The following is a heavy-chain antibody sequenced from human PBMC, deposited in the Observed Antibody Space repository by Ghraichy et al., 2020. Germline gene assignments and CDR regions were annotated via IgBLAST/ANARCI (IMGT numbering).Heavy chain of an antibody. D-gene: IGHD4-11*01. Sequence: SETLSLTCTVSGGSISSSSYYWGWIRQPPGKGLEWIGSIYYSGSTYYNPSLKSRVTISVDTSKNQFSLKLSSVTAADTAVYYCARRINYNTGHFDYWGQGTLVTVSS. CDR2: IYYSGST. J-gene: IGHJ4*02. V-gene: IGHV4-39*01. CDR1: GGSISSSSYY. CDR3: ARRINYNTGHFDY.